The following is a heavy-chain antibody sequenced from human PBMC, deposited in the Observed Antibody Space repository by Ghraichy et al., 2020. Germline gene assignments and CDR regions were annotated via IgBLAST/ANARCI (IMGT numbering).Heavy chain of an antibody. CDR3: ARVSSSSSYYYYYYMDV. V-gene: IGHV3-53*01. J-gene: IGHJ6*03. Sequence: GGSLRLSCAASGFTVSSNYMSWVRQAPGKGLEWVSIVYSGGSTSYADSVKGRFTISRDNSKNTLYLQMDSLRGEDTAVYYCARVSSSSSYYYYYYMDVWGKGTTVTVSS. CDR2: VYSGGST. D-gene: IGHD6-6*01. CDR1: GFTVSSNY.